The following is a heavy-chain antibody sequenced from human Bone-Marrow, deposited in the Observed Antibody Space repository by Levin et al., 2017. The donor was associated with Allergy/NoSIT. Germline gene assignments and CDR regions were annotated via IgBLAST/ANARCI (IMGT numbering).Heavy chain of an antibody. CDR1: GFTFSSYA. J-gene: IGHJ4*02. CDR3: AKGSPGGEIDY. Sequence: GESLKISCAASGFTFSSYAMSWVRQAPGKGLEWISAISDSGDSTYSADSVKGRFTISRDNSKNTLYLQMNSLRVEDTAVYFCAKGSPGGEIDYWGQGTRVTVSS. V-gene: IGHV3-23*01. CDR2: ISDSGDST. D-gene: IGHD3-16*01.